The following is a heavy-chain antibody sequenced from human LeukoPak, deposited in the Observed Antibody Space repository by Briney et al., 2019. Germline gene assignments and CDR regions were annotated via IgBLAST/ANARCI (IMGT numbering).Heavy chain of an antibody. CDR1: GYTFTIYA. CDR3: ARTYYYDSSGYYYDY. J-gene: IGHJ4*02. V-gene: IGHV7-4-1*01. Sequence: ASVKVSCKASGYTFTIYAMNWVRQAPGQGLEWMGWINTNTGNPTYAQGFTGRFVLSLDTSVSTAYLQICSLKAEDTAVYYCARTYYYDSSGYYYDYWGQGTLVTVSS. CDR2: INTNTGNP. D-gene: IGHD3-22*01.